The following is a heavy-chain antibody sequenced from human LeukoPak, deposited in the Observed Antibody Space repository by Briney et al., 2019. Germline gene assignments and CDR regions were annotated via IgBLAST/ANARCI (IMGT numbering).Heavy chain of an antibody. CDR1: GFTFSSYA. Sequence: PGGSLRLSCAASGFTFSSYAMGWVRQAPGKGPEWVSSISGSGGHTYFADSVKGRFTISRDNSKNTLDLQMNSLKVEDTAVYYCAKGLGVGALAQFDYWGQGTLVTVSS. CDR2: ISGSGGHT. CDR3: AKGLGVGALAQFDY. J-gene: IGHJ4*02. V-gene: IGHV3-23*01. D-gene: IGHD1-26*01.